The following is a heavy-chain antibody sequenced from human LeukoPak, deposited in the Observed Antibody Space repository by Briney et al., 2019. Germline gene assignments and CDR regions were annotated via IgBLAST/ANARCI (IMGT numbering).Heavy chain of an antibody. V-gene: IGHV3-43*01. Sequence: GGSLRLSCAGSGFSFDDYTMHWVRQAPGKGLEWVSLISWDVHSTYYADSVKGRFTVSRDNSKNYLHMKMNSLRTEDTALYYCANSLIRGGKVGGAFDNWGQGTLVTVSS. D-gene: IGHD3-10*01. CDR3: ANSLIRGGKVGGAFDN. CDR1: GFSFDDYT. J-gene: IGHJ4*02. CDR2: ISWDVHST.